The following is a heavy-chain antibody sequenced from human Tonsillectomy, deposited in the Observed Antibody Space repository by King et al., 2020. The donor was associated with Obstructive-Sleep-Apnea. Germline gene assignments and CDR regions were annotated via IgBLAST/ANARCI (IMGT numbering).Heavy chain of an antibody. J-gene: IGHJ4*02. CDR3: ARSGVGNYGDY. CDR1: GFTFSSYS. V-gene: IGHV3-48*01. CDR2: ISSSSSTI. D-gene: IGHD4-17*01. Sequence: VQLVESGGGLVQPGGSLRLSCAASGFTFSSYSMNWVRQAPGKGLEWVSYISSSSSTIYYTDPVKGRFTISRDNAKNSLYLQMNSLRAEDTAVYYCARSGVGNYGDYWGQGTLVTVSS.